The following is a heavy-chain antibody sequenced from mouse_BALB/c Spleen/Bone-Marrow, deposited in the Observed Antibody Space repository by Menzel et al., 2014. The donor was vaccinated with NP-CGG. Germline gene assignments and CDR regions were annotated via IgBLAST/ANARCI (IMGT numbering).Heavy chain of an antibody. CDR1: GFTFSSYA. V-gene: IGHV5-6-5*01. Sequence: EVKVEESGGGLVKPGGSLKLSCAASGFTFSSYAMSWVRQTPEKRLEWVASISSGGSTYYPDSVKGRFTISRDNARNILYLQMSSLRSEDTAMYYCASLYFYGSSYYTMDYWGQGTSVTVSS. CDR2: ISSGGST. D-gene: IGHD1-1*01. CDR3: ASLYFYGSSYYTMDY. J-gene: IGHJ4*01.